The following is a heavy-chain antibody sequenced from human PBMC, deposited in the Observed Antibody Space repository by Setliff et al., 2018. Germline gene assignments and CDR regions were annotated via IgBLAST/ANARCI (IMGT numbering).Heavy chain of an antibody. CDR3: AGGPRWSDSSGYYFRTDN. V-gene: IGHV3-74*01. CDR2: INEEGSVR. Sequence: GGSLRLSCVASGFTFSRYWMHWVRHVPGKGLVWVSRINEEGSVRNYADPVMGRFTISRNNAKTTLYRQMNSLRAEDTAVYYCAGGPRWSDSSGYYFRTDNWGQGTLVTVSS. J-gene: IGHJ4*02. CDR1: GFTFSRYW. D-gene: IGHD3-22*01.